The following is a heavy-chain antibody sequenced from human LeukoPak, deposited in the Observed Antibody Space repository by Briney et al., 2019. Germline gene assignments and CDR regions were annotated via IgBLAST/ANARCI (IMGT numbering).Heavy chain of an antibody. CDR1: GFTFDDYA. CDR2: ISWNSGSI. Sequence: PGGSLRLSCAASGFTFDDYAMHWVRQAPGKGLEWVSGISWNSGSIGYADSVKGRFTISRDNAKNSLYLQMNSLRAEDTAVYYCARDPNGETDYWGQGTLVTVSS. V-gene: IGHV3-9*01. D-gene: IGHD2-8*01. CDR3: ARDPNGETDY. J-gene: IGHJ4*02.